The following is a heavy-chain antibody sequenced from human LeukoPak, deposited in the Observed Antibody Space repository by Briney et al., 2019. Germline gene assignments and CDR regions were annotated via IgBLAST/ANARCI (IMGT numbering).Heavy chain of an antibody. V-gene: IGHV3-33*01. CDR2: IWYDGSNK. Sequence: PGGSLRLSCAASGFTLSSYGMHWVRQAPGKGLEWVAVIWYDGSNKYYADSVKGRFTISRDNSKNTLYLQMNSLRAEDTAVYYCARDRGHYDILTGLLWYYFDYWGQGTLVTVSS. J-gene: IGHJ4*02. D-gene: IGHD3-9*01. CDR3: ARDRGHYDILTGLLWYYFDY. CDR1: GFTLSSYG.